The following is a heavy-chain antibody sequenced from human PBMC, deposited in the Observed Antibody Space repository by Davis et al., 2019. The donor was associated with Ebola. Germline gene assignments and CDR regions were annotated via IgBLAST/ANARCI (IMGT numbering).Heavy chain of an antibody. CDR1: GFIFSSYG. CDR2: INSDGSST. Sequence: GESLKISCAASGFIFSSYGMHWVRQAPGKGLVWVSRINSDGSSTSYADSVKGRFTISRDNAKNTLYLQMNSLRAEDTAVYYCEREWGGYYYYGMDVWGKGTTVTVSS. CDR3: EREWGGYYYYGMDV. J-gene: IGHJ6*04. D-gene: IGHD1-26*01. V-gene: IGHV3-74*01.